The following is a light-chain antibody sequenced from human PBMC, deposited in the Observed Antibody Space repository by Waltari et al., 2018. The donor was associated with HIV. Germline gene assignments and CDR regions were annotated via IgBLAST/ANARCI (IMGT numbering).Light chain of an antibody. CDR3: SSYAGSNNRWV. V-gene: IGLV2-8*01. J-gene: IGLJ3*02. CDR1: SSDVGGYNY. Sequence: QSALTQPPSASGSPGQSVTISCTGTSSDVGGYNYVSWYQQHPGKAPKLMIYEVSKRPSGVSDRFAGAKSGSTASLTVSGLQAEDEADYYGSSYAGSNNRWVFGGGTKLTVL. CDR2: EVS.